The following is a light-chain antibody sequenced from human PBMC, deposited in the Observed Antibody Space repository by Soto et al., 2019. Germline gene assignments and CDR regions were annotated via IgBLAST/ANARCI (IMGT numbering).Light chain of an antibody. Sequence: QSVLTQPPSASGTPGQRVTISCSGSSSNIGRNSVNWYQQLPGTAPKLLIYSYNQRPSGVPDRFSGSKSGTSASLAISGRQSEDEDDYYCAVWDDSRNGWVFGGGTKLTVL. V-gene: IGLV1-44*01. CDR3: AVWDDSRNGWV. J-gene: IGLJ3*02. CDR1: SSNIGRNS. CDR2: SYN.